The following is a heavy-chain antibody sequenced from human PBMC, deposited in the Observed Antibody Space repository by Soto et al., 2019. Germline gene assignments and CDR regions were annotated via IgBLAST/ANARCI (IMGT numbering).Heavy chain of an antibody. V-gene: IGHV3-21*01. CDR1: GFTFTRYS. CDR2: ISSTTNYI. J-gene: IGHJ4*02. Sequence: EVQLVESGGGLVKPGGSLRLSCAASGFTFTRYSMNWVRQAPGKGLEWVSSISSTTNYIYYGDSMKGRFTISRDNSKNTVYLQMNSLRGEDTAVYYCAKDGICIDGSCFPAFESWGQGTLVAVSS. D-gene: IGHD2-15*01. CDR3: AKDGICIDGSCFPAFES.